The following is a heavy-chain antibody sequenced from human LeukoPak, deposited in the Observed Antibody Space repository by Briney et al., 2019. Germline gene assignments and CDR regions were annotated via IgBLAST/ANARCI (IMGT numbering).Heavy chain of an antibody. CDR2: IYYSGST. J-gene: IGHJ4*02. CDR3: ARCGKDGDYVQN. D-gene: IGHD4-17*01. V-gene: IGHV4-31*03. CDR1: GGSISSGGYY. Sequence: NPSETLSLTCTVSGGSISSGGYYWSWIRQHPGKGLEWIGYIYYSGSTYYNPFLKSRVTISVDTSKNQFSLKLSSVTAADTAVYYCARCGKDGDYVQNWGQGTLVTVSS.